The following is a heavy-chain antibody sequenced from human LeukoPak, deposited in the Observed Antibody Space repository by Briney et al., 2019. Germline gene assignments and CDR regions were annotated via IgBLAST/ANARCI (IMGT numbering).Heavy chain of an antibody. D-gene: IGHD3-22*01. CDR1: GGSIRSSY. CDR3: ASSSSGYYYFDY. CDR2: ISYSGST. J-gene: IGHJ4*02. Sequence: SETLSLTCTVSGGSIRSSYWNWIRQPPGKGLEWIGYISYSGSTNYNPSLKSRVTISVDTSKNQFSLKLSSVTAADTAVYYCASSSSGYYYFDYWGQGTLVTVSS. V-gene: IGHV4-59*01.